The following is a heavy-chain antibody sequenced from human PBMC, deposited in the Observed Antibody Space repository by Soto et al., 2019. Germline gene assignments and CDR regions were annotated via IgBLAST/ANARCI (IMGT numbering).Heavy chain of an antibody. D-gene: IGHD5-12*01. CDR1: GFSLTNKGVG. CDR2: IYWDDDK. Sequence: SGPTLVNPTQTLTLTCNFSGFSLTNKGVGVGWIRQPPRKALEWLGIIYWDDDKRYRPSLNIRLTITKDTSKNQVVLTMTNVDTVDTATYYCAHLHANSGYDWRYDPWGQGTLVTVSS. V-gene: IGHV2-5*02. J-gene: IGHJ5*02. CDR3: AHLHANSGYDWRYDP.